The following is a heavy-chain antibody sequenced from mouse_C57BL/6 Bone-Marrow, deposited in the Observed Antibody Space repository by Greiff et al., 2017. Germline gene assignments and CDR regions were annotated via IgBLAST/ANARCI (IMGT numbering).Heavy chain of an antibody. CDR1: GYAFSSSW. Sequence: QVQLQQSGPELVKPGASVKISCKASGYAFSSSWMNWVKQRPGKGLEWIGRIYPGDGDTNYNGKFKGKATLTADKSSSTAYMQLSSLTSEDSAVYFCAREGTWYFEVWGTGTTVTVSS. CDR3: AREGTWYFEV. CDR2: IYPGDGDT. V-gene: IGHV1-82*01. J-gene: IGHJ1*03.